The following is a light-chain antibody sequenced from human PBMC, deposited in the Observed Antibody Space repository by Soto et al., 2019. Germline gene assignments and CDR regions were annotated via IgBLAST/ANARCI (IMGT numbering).Light chain of an antibody. V-gene: IGLV2-14*03. J-gene: IGLJ1*01. CDR2: DVS. CDR3: SSYTGTSTYA. Sequence: QSVLTLPASVSGSPGQSITISCTGTSSDVGAYNYVSWYQHHPGKAPKLMIYDVSNRPSGVSNRFSGSKSGNTASLTISGLQAEDEADYHCSSYTGTSTYAFGTGTKVTVL. CDR1: SSDVGAYNY.